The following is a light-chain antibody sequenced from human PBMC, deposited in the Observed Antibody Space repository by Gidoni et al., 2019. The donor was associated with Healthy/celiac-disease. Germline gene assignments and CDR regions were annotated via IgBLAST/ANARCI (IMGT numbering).Light chain of an antibody. CDR3: AAWDDSLNGVV. Sequence: QSVLTQPPSASGTPRQRVTISCSGSSSNIGSNTVNWYQQLPGTAPNRLIYSNNPRPSGIPDRFSGSKSGTSASLAISGLQSEDEADYYCAAWDDSLNGVVFGGGTKLTVL. J-gene: IGLJ2*01. CDR2: SNN. CDR1: SSNIGSNT. V-gene: IGLV1-44*01.